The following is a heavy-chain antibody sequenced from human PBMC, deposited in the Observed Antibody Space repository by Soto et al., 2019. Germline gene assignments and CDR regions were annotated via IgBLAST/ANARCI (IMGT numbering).Heavy chain of an antibody. CDR3: AKDISDGGRYYSYGMDV. CDR2: ISWDGGST. J-gene: IGHJ6*02. Sequence: PGGSLRLSCAASGFTFDDYTMHWVRQAPGKGLEWVSLISWDGGSTYYADSVKGRFTISRDNSKNSLYLQMNSLRTEDTALYYCAKDISDGGRYYSYGMDVWGQGTTVTVSS. CDR1: GFTFDDYT. V-gene: IGHV3-43*01. D-gene: IGHD2-15*01.